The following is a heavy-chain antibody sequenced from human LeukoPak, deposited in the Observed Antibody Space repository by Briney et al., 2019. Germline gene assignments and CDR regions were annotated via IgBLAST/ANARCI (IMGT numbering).Heavy chain of an antibody. J-gene: IGHJ4*02. V-gene: IGHV4-31*03. CDR2: IYYSGNT. CDR1: GGSISSGGYY. CDR3: AREDSYASYYFDY. Sequence: PSETLSLTCTVSGGSISSGGYYWSWIRQHPGKGLEWIGYIYYSGNTYYNPSLKSRVTISVDTSKNQFSLKLSSVTAADPAVYYCAREDSYASYYFDYWGQGTLVTVSS. D-gene: IGHD5-18*01.